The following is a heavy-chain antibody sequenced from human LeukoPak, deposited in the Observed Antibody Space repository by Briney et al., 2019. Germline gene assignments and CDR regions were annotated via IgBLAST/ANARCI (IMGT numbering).Heavy chain of an antibody. V-gene: IGHV3-23*01. D-gene: IGHD3-3*01. J-gene: IGHJ5*02. CDR1: GFTFSSYA. CDR2: ISGSGGST. CDR3: AKDQLFWSGTNWFDP. Sequence: GGSLRLSCAASGFTFSSYAMSWVRQAPGKGLEWVSGISGSGGSTYYADSVKGRFTISRDNSKNTLYLQMNSLRAEDTAVYYCAKDQLFWSGTNWFDPWGQGTLVTVSS.